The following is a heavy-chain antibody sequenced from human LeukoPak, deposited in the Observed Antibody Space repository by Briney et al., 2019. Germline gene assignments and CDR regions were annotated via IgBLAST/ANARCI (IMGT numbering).Heavy chain of an antibody. J-gene: IGHJ2*01. CDR2: LNPSDGST. D-gene: IGHD7-27*01. V-gene: IGHV1-46*01. CDR3: ARSNWGSRYFDL. CDR1: GYTFTTYY. Sequence: ASVKVSCKASGYTFTTYYIHWVRQAPGQGLEWMGILNPSDGSTSFAQKFQDRVTVTRDTSTSTVNMELSSLRSEDTAFYYCARSNWGSRYFDLWGRGTLVTVSS.